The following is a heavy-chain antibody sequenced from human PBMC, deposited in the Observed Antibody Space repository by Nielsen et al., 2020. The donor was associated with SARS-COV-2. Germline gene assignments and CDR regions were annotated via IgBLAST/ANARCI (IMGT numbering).Heavy chain of an antibody. J-gene: IGHJ6*02. CDR1: GDAFNTYA. CDR2: ISAYNGNI. CDR3: ARDEASRAFSSYYYYGMDV. D-gene: IGHD2/OR15-2a*01. Sequence: ASVKVSCKGPGDAFNTYAFSWVRQAPGQGLEWMGWISAYNGNIKYAQKFQGRVTMTTDTSTSTAYMELRSLRSDDTAVYFCARDEASRAFSSYYYYGMDVWSLGTTVTVSS. V-gene: IGHV1-18*01.